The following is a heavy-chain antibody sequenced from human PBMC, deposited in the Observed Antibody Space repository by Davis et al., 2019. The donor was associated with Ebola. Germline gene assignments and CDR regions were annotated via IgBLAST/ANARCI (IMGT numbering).Heavy chain of an antibody. CDR1: GFTFSSYA. V-gene: IGHV3-30-3*01. D-gene: IGHD2-2*01. CDR2: ISYDGSNK. CDR3: ARVPGYCSITSCYGNYYYGMDV. Sequence: GESLKISCAASGFTFSSYAMHWVRQAPGKGLEWVAVISYDGSNKYYADSVKGRFTISRDNSKNTLYLQMNSLRAEDTAVYYCARVPGYCSITSCYGNYYYGMDVWGKGTTVTVSS. J-gene: IGHJ6*04.